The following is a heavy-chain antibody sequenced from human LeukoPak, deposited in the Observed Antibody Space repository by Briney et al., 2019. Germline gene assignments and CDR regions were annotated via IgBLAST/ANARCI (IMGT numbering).Heavy chain of an antibody. J-gene: IGHJ4*02. V-gene: IGHV4-61*02. D-gene: IGHD3-16*01. CDR3: ARGGPFPELDY. CDR1: GGSISSSSYY. Sequence: SETLSLTCTVSGGSISSSSYYWSWIRQPAGKGLEWIGRIYTSGSTDYNPSLKSRVTISVDTSKNQFSLKLSSVAAADTAVYYCARGGPFPELDYWGQGTLVTVSS. CDR2: IYTSGST.